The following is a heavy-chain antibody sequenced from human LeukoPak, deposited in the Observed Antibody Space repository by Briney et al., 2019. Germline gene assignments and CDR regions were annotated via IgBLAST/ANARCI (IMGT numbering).Heavy chain of an antibody. CDR1: GFSLSTSGVG. CDR2: IYWNDDK. D-gene: IGHD3-22*01. CDR3: AHPPPLYDSSGYYPEYFHH. Sequence: SGPTLVNPTQTLTLTCTFSGFSLSTSGVGVGWIRQPPGKALEWLALIYWNDDKRYSPSLKRRLTITKDTSKNQVVLTMSNMDPVDTATYYCAHPPPLYDSSGYYPEYFHHWGQGTLVTVSS. J-gene: IGHJ1*01. V-gene: IGHV2-5*01.